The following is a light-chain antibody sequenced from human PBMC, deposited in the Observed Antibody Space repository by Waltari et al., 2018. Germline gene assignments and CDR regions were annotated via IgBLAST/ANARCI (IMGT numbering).Light chain of an antibody. CDR2: GKN. Sequence: SSELTQDPAVSVALGQTVRITCQGASLRTYYVSWFHQKPGQAQSLGSYGKNNRPSGIPDRFSASSSGSTASLTISGDQAEDEADYYCHSRDSSGNVLIGGGTKLTVV. V-gene: IGLV3-19*01. CDR1: SLRTYY. J-gene: IGLJ2*01. CDR3: HSRDSSGNVL.